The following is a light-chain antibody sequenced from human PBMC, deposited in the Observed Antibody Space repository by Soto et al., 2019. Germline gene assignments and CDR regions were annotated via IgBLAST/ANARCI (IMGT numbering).Light chain of an antibody. CDR1: SSNIGAGYD. CDR2: GNT. V-gene: IGLV1-40*01. Sequence: QSVLTQPPSVSGAPGQRVTISCTGSSSNIGAGYDVHWYQQRPGTAPKLLIYGNTNRPSGVPDRFSGSKSGTPASLAITGLKAGDEADYYCQSYDSSLSGPSFVFGTGTEVTVL. J-gene: IGLJ1*01. CDR3: QSYDSSLSGPSFV.